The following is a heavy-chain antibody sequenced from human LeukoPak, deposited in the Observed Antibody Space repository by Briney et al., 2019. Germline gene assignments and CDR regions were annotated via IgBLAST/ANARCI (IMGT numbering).Heavy chain of an antibody. J-gene: IGHJ6*03. Sequence: SETLSLTCAAYGGSFSGYYWSWLRQPPGKGLEWIGEINHSGSTNYNPSLKSRVTISVDTSKNQFSLKLSSVPGADTAVYYCARGNRGQLWLQYYYYYMDVWGKGTTVTVSS. V-gene: IGHV4-34*01. CDR3: ARGNRGQLWLQYYYYYMDV. D-gene: IGHD5-18*01. CDR1: GGSFSGYY. CDR2: INHSGST.